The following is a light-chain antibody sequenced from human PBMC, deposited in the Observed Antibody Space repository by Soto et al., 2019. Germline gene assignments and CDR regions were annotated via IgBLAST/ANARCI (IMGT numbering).Light chain of an antibody. CDR1: SSNIGSNY. V-gene: IGLV1-47*01. Sequence: QSVLTQPPSASGTPGQRVTISCSGSSSNIGSNYVFCYQHLPGPAPKLLIYRNNQRPSGVPDRFSGSKSGTSASLAISGLRSEDETDYYCAAWDDSLSSVVFGGGTKVTVL. CDR2: RNN. J-gene: IGLJ2*01. CDR3: AAWDDSLSSVV.